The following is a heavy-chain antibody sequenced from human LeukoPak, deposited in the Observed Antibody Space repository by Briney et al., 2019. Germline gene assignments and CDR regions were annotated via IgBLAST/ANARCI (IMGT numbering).Heavy chain of an antibody. V-gene: IGHV4-59*01. Sequence: SETLSLTCTVSGGSISSYFWSWIRQPPGKGLKWVGYIYYSGSTNYNPSLKSRVTISVDTSKKQFSLKLRSVTAADTAVYYCAREGYHDSSGYSIDAFDIWGQGTMVTVSS. D-gene: IGHD3-22*01. CDR2: IYYSGST. CDR1: GGSISSYF. CDR3: AREGYHDSSGYSIDAFDI. J-gene: IGHJ3*02.